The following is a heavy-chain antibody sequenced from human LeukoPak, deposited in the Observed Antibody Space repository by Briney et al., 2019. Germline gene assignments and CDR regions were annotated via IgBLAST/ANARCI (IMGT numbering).Heavy chain of an antibody. CDR3: ANSDIVVVPADY. CDR2: ISGSGGST. D-gene: IGHD2-2*01. Sequence: GGSLRLSCAASGFTFSSYAMSWVRQAPGKGLEWVSAISGSGGSTYYADSVKGRFTISRDNSKNTPYLQMNSLRAEDTAVYYCANSDIVVVPADYWGQGTLVTVSS. J-gene: IGHJ4*02. CDR1: GFTFSSYA. V-gene: IGHV3-23*01.